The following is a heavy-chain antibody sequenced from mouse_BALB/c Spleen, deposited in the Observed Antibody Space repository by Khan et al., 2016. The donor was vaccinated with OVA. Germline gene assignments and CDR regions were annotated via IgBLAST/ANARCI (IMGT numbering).Heavy chain of an antibody. J-gene: IGHJ4*01. D-gene: IGHD2-3*01. CDR1: GYSITSDYA. CDR2: INYSGST. V-gene: IGHV3-2*02. CDR3: ARDGSRYNYAMDY. Sequence: EVELVESGPGLVKPSQSLSLTCTVTGYSITSDYAWNWIRQFPGNKLEWMGYINYSGSTNYNPALKSRISITRDTSKNQFFLQLNSVTTADTATYYCARDGSRYNYAMDYWGPGTSVPVSS.